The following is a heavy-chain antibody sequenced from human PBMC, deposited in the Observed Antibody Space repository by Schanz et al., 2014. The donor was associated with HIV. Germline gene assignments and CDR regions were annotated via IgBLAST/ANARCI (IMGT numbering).Heavy chain of an antibody. CDR3: ARDRHYYDSKYLGKGNYYYYYGMDV. J-gene: IGHJ6*02. CDR2: IGGSRGGT. D-gene: IGHD3-22*01. CDR1: GFTFRSYG. V-gene: IGHV3-NL1*01. Sequence: QVQLVESGGGVVHPGGSLRLSCTVSGFTFRSYGMYWVRQAPGKGLEWVSGIGGSRGGTYYADPVKGRFTISRDNSKNTLSLQMKSLRAEDTAMYYCARDRHYYDSKYLGKGNYYYYYGMDVWGQGTTVTVSS.